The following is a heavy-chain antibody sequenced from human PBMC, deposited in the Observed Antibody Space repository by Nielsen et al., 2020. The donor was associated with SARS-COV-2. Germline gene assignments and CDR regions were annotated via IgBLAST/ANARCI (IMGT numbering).Heavy chain of an antibody. CDR2: IWYDGSNK. V-gene: IGHV3-30*02. CDR1: GFTFSSYG. J-gene: IGHJ4*02. Sequence: GESLKISCAASGFTFSSYGMHWVRQAPGKGLEWVAVIWYDGSNKYYADSVKGRFTISRDNSKNTLYLQMNSLRAEDTAVYYCAKDLTGGYSTPDYWGQGTLVTVSS. D-gene: IGHD6-13*01. CDR3: AKDLTGGYSTPDY.